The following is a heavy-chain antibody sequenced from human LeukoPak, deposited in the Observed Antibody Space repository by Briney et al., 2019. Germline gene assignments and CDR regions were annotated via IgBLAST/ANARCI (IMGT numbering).Heavy chain of an antibody. CDR3: AREGAKRGYSGYDAMY. CDR1: GFTFSRYW. D-gene: IGHD5-12*01. V-gene: IGHV3-7*01. Sequence: RGSLRLSCAVSGFTFSRYWMTWVRPAPGKGLEWVANIKVDGSEKYYVDAVKGRFTISRDNAKNSMYLEMNSLRAEDTAVYYCAREGAKRGYSGYDAMYWGQGTLVIVTS. J-gene: IGHJ4*02. CDR2: IKVDGSEK.